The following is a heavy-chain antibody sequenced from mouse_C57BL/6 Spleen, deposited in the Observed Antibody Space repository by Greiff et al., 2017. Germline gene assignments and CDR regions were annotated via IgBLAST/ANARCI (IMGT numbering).Heavy chain of an antibody. Sequence: QVQLKQSGPGLVQPSQSLSITCTVSGFSLTSYGVHWVRQSPGKGLECLGVIWRGGSTDYNAAFMSRLSITKYNSKSQVFFKMNSLQADDNAIYYCAKKNWDRYAMDYWGQGTSGTVSS. CDR2: IWRGGST. CDR3: AKKNWDRYAMDY. D-gene: IGHD4-1*01. CDR1: GFSLTSYG. J-gene: IGHJ4*01. V-gene: IGHV2-5*01.